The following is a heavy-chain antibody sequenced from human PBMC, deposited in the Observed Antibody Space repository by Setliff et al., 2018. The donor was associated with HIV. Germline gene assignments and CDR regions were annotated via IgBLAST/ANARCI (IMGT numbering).Heavy chain of an antibody. V-gene: IGHV4-59*01. Sequence: SETLSLTCTVSGGSISSYYWSWIRQPPGKGLEWIGYIYYSGSTNYNPSLKSRVTISVDTSKNQFSLKLSSVTAADTAVYYCARSEGVAWFDPWGQGTLVTVSS. CDR1: GGSISSYY. D-gene: IGHD2-15*01. CDR2: IYYSGST. J-gene: IGHJ5*02. CDR3: ARSEGVAWFDP.